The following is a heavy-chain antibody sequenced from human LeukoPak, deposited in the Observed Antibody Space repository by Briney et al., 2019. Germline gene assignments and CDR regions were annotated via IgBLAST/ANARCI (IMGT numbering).Heavy chain of an antibody. CDR2: INSDGSGT. V-gene: IGHV3-74*01. Sequence: PGGSLRLSCAASGFTFSSYWMHWVRQAPGKGLVWVSRINSDGSGTTYADSVKGRFTISRDTAKNTLYLQMNSLRAEDTAVYYCARAVYDSSGYNWFDPWGQGTLVTVS. J-gene: IGHJ5*02. D-gene: IGHD3-22*01. CDR1: GFTFSSYW. CDR3: ARAVYDSSGYNWFDP.